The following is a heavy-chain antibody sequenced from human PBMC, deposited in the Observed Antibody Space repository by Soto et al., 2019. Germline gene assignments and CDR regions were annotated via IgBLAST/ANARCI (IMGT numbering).Heavy chain of an antibody. CDR3: AKGEGHYYDSSGYCPFDY. CDR2: IFHSGST. V-gene: IGHV4-4*02. CDR1: GGPLSSSNW. J-gene: IGHJ4*02. D-gene: IGHD3-22*01. Sequence: PSETLSLTCAVSGGPLSSSNWWSWVRQPQGKGLEWIGEIFHSGSTNYNPSLKSRFTISRDNSKNTLYLQMNSLRAEDTAVYYFAKGEGHYYDSSGYCPFDYWGQGTLVTVSS.